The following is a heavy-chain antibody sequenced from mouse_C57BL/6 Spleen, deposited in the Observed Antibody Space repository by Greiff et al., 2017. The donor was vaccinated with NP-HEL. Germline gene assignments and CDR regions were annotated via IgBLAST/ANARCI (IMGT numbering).Heavy chain of an antibody. J-gene: IGHJ3*01. CDR1: GFNIKDYY. CDR3: TTGTAQATFAY. Sequence: EVQLQQSGAELVRPGASVKLSCTASGFNIKDYYMHWVKQRPEQGLEWIGRIDPEDGDTEYAPKFQGKATMTADTSSNTAYLQLSSLTSEDTAGYYCTTGTAQATFAYWGQGTLVTVSA. D-gene: IGHD3-2*02. V-gene: IGHV14-1*01. CDR2: IDPEDGDT.